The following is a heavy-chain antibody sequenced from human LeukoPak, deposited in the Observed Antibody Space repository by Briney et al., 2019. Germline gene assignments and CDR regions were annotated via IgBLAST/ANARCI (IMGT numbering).Heavy chain of an antibody. D-gene: IGHD2-2*01. CDR1: GFTFSSFW. J-gene: IGHJ5*02. V-gene: IGHV3-7*01. CDR2: IKEDGSEK. Sequence: GGSLRLSCAASGFTFSSFWMSWVRQAPGKGLEWVANIKEDGSEKYYVDSAKGRFTISRDNAKNSLYLQMNSLRAEDTAVYYCARSGVVVPAAPVRFDPWGQGTLVTVSS. CDR3: ARSGVVVPAAPVRFDP.